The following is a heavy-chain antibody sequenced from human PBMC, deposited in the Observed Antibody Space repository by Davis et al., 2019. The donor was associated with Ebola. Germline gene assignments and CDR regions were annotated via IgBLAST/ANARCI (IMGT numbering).Heavy chain of an antibody. V-gene: IGHV4-34*01. Sequence: SETLSLTCNVSGGSISFYYWNWIRQSPGKGLEWIGEILYSGTTNYNPSLKSRLTISVDKSKNQFSLMLDSVTAADTAVYYCARGIGGGSSCFDYWGQGILVTVSS. CDR1: GGSISFYY. CDR2: ILYSGTT. J-gene: IGHJ4*02. D-gene: IGHD6-13*01. CDR3: ARGIGGGSSCFDY.